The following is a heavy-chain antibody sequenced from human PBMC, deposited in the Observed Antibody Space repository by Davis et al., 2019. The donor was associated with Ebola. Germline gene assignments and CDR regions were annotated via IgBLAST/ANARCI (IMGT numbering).Heavy chain of an antibody. D-gene: IGHD3-22*01. Sequence: GGSLRLSCAASGFTVSSNYMSWVRQAPGKGLEWVSVIYSGGSTYYADSVKGRFTISRDNAKNSLYLQMNSLRAEDTAVYYCVSSATTYYYYGMDVWGQGTTVTVSS. CDR3: VSSATTYYYYGMDV. CDR1: GFTVSSNY. V-gene: IGHV3-66*01. CDR2: IYSGGST. J-gene: IGHJ6*02.